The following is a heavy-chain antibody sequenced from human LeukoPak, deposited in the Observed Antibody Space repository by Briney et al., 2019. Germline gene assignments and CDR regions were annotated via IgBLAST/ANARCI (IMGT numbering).Heavy chain of an antibody. CDR1: GYTFTSYY. CDR3: ARERVTMVRWPFFDY. Sequence: ASVKVSCKASGYTFTSYYMHWVRQAPGQGLEWMGIINPSGGSTSYAQKFQGRVTMTRDTSTSTVYMELSSLRSEDTAVYYCARERVTMVRWPFFDYWGQGTLVTVSP. CDR2: INPSGGST. D-gene: IGHD3-10*01. V-gene: IGHV1-46*01. J-gene: IGHJ4*02.